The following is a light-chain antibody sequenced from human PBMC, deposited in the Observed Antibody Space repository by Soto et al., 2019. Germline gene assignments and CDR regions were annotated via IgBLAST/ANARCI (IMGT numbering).Light chain of an antibody. CDR3: AAGDDRLNVRV. CDR1: RSNIGSNV. Sequence: QSVLTQPPSASATPGQRVTISCSGSRSNIGSNVVNWYRQLPGTAPKLLIYTNNQRPSGVPDLFSGSKAGTSASLDISGLQSEDEADYYCAAGDDRLNVRVFGGGTKVTVL. CDR2: TNN. J-gene: IGLJ3*02. V-gene: IGLV1-44*01.